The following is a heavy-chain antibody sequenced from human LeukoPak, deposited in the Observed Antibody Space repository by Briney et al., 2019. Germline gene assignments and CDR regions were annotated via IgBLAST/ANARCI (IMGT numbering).Heavy chain of an antibody. CDR1: GYTFTGYY. J-gene: IGHJ5*02. V-gene: IGHV1-2*02. Sequence: ASVKVPCKASGYTFTGYYMHWVRQAPGQGLEWMGWINPNSGGTNYAQKFQGRVTMTRDTSISTAYMELSRLRSDDTAVYYCARNGDYPQYNWFDPWGQGTLVTVSS. CDR2: INPNSGGT. CDR3: ARNGDYPQYNWFDP. D-gene: IGHD4-17*01.